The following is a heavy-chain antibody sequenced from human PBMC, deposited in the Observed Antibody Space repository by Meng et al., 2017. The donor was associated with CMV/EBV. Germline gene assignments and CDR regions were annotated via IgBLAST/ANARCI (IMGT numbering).Heavy chain of an antibody. CDR2: IYYSGST. J-gene: IGHJ5*02. CDR1: GGSIGSSSYY. V-gene: IGHV4-39*07. Sequence: SETLSLTCTVSGGSIGSSSYYWGWIRQPPGKGLEWIGSIYYSGSTYYNPSLKSRVTISVDTSKNQFSLKLSSVTAADTAVYYCARAVSALGYCSSTSCYPPPNSNWFDPWGQGTLVTVSS. CDR3: ARAVSALGYCSSTSCYPPPNSNWFDP. D-gene: IGHD2-2*01.